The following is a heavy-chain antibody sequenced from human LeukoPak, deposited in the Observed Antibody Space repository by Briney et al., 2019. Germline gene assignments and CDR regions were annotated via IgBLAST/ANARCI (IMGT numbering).Heavy chain of an antibody. J-gene: IGHJ3*02. CDR3: ARVLHQYGSGSFDAFDI. Sequence: SVKVSCKASGGTFTSYATTWVGQAPGQGLGGMGGFIPIFGTANYAQKFQGRVTITADESTSTAYMELSRLRSDDTAVYYCARVLHQYGSGSFDAFDIWGQGTMVTVSS. CDR1: GGTFTSYA. D-gene: IGHD3-10*01. V-gene: IGHV1-69*13. CDR2: FIPIFGTA.